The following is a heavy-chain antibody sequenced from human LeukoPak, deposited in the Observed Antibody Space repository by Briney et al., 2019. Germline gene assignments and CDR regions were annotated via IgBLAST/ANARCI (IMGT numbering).Heavy chain of an antibody. Sequence: PGRSLRLSCAASGFTFSSYGMHWVRQAPGKGLEWVAVIWYDGSNKYYADSVKGRFTISRDNSKNTLYLQMNSLRAEDTAVYYCAREITPGIAVAGTGEYFQHWGQGTLVTVSS. CDR3: AREITPGIAVAGTGEYFQH. CDR1: GFTFSSYG. CDR2: IWYDGSNK. V-gene: IGHV3-33*01. D-gene: IGHD6-19*01. J-gene: IGHJ1*01.